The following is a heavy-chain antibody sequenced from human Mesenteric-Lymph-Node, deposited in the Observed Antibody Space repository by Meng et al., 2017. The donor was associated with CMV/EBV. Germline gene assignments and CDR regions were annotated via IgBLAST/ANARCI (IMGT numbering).Heavy chain of an antibody. D-gene: IGHD2-15*01. J-gene: IGHJ6*02. V-gene: IGHV1-8*02. CDR1: GYTFTSYG. CDR3: ARYCSGGSCYSGSFYYYGMDV. CDR2: MNPNSGNT. Sequence: ASVKVSRKASGYTFTSYGISWVRQATGQGLEWMGWMNPNSGNTGYAQKFQGRVTMTRNTSISTAYMELSSLRSEDTAVYYCARYCSGGSCYSGSFYYYGMDVWGQGTTVTVSS.